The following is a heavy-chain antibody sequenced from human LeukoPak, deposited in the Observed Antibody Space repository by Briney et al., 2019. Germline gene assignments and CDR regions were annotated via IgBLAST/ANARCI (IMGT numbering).Heavy chain of an antibody. CDR3: ARIRCGRGQARCYNH. Sequence: PSETLSLTCAVYGGSFSGYYWSWIRQPPGKGLEWIGEINHSGSTNYNPSLKSRVTISVDTSENQLSLNVTSVTAADTALYYCARIRCGRGQARCYNHWAQGSLVTVSS. CDR1: GGSFSGYY. J-gene: IGHJ5*02. D-gene: IGHD2-21*01. CDR2: INHSGST. V-gene: IGHV4-34*01.